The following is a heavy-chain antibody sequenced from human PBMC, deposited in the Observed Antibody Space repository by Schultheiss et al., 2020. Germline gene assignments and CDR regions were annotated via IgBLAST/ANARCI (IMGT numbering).Heavy chain of an antibody. CDR2: TYYRSKWYN. V-gene: IGHV6-1*01. J-gene: IGHJ6*02. D-gene: IGHD1-20*01. Sequence: LRLSCAISGDSVSSNSAAWNWIRQSPSRGLEWLGRTYYRSKWYNDHAVSVKSRITINPDTSKNQFSLQLNSVTPEDTAVYYCARDSNRPYNWNYYYYYGMDVWGQGTTVTVSS. CDR3: ARDSNRPYNWNYYYYYGMDV. CDR1: GDSVSSNSAA.